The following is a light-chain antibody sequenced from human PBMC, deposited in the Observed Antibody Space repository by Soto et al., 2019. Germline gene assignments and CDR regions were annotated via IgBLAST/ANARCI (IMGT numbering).Light chain of an antibody. CDR3: SSYTSSYIYV. J-gene: IGLJ1*01. CDR1: SSDVGGYNY. CDR2: EVS. Sequence: QSVLTQPASVSGSPGQSITISCTGSSSDVGGYNYVSWYQQYPGKAPSLMIYEVSNLPSGVSDRFSGSKSGNTASLTIPGLQAEDEADYYCSSYTSSYIYVFGTGTKV. V-gene: IGLV2-14*01.